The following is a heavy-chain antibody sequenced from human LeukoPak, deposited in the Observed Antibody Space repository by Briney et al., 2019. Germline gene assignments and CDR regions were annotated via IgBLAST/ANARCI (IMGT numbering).Heavy chain of an antibody. CDR1: GYTFTSYG. V-gene: IGHV1-18*01. Sequence: ASVKVSCKASGYTFTSYGISWVRQAPGQGLEWMGLISAYNGNTNYAQKLQGRVTMTTDTSTSTAYMELRSLRSDDTAVYYCARDGASSIAARYWNYYYYYGMDVWGQGTTVTVSS. CDR3: ARDGASSIAARYWNYYYYYGMDV. CDR2: ISAYNGNT. J-gene: IGHJ6*02. D-gene: IGHD6-6*01.